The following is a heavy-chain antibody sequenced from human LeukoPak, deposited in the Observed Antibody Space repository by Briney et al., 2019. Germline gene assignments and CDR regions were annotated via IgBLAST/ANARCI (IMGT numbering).Heavy chain of an antibody. J-gene: IGHJ3*02. CDR1: GGSISSGSYY. Sequence: SETLSLTCTVSGGSISSGSYYWSWIRQPAGKGLEWIGYIYYSGSTNYNPSLKSRVTISVDTSKNLFSLKLSSVTAADTAVYYCARAPYYFDNVGAFDIWGQGTMVTVSS. V-gene: IGHV4-61*10. D-gene: IGHD3-22*01. CDR2: IYYSGST. CDR3: ARAPYYFDNVGAFDI.